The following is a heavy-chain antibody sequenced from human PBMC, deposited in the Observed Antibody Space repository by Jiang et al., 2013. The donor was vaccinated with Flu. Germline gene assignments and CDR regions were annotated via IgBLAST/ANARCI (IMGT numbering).Heavy chain of an antibody. CDR2: IGGSSITT. CDR3: AKIRGDFHYDSSAYYYPDH. Sequence: VQLLESGGGLVQPGGSLRLSCAASGFTFTSYAMSWVRQAPGKGLEWVSAIGGSSITTYYADSVKGRFTISRDISKNTLFLQMNSLRAEDTAVYYCAKIRGDFHYDSSAYYYPDHWGQGTLVTVSS. V-gene: IGHV3-23*01. CDR1: GFTFTSYA. J-gene: IGHJ4*02. D-gene: IGHD3-22*01.